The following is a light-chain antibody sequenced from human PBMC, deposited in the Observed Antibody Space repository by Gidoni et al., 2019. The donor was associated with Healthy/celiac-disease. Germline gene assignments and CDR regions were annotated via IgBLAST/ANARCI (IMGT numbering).Light chain of an antibody. CDR3: QQSYSNPDT. Sequence: IQMTQSPSSLSASVGDRVTITCRASQSISSYLNWYQQKPGKAPKLLIYAASSLQSGVPSRFSGSGPGTDFTLTISSLQPEDFATYYCQQSYSNPDTFGQGTKLEIK. J-gene: IGKJ2*01. V-gene: IGKV1-39*01. CDR1: QSISSY. CDR2: AAS.